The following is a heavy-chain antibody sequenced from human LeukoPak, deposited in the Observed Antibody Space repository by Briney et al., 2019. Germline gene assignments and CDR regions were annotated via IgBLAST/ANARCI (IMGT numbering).Heavy chain of an antibody. V-gene: IGHV3-30-3*01. D-gene: IGHD2-21*01. Sequence: GGSLRLSCAASGFTFSSYAMHWVRQAPGKGLEWVAVISYDGSNKYYADSVKGRFTISRDNSKNTLYLQMNSLRAEDTAVYYCAKDLVRAYCGGDCSNWFDPWGQGTLVTVSS. CDR2: ISYDGSNK. CDR1: GFTFSSYA. CDR3: AKDLVRAYCGGDCSNWFDP. J-gene: IGHJ5*02.